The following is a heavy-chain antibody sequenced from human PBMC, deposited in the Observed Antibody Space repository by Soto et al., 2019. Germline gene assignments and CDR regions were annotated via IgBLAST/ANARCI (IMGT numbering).Heavy chain of an antibody. V-gene: IGHV3-9*01. CDR1: GFTFDNCA. D-gene: IGHD1-1*01. Sequence: LRLSCSASGFTFDNCAMHWVRQAPGKGLEWVSGISWDSTTAGYADSVKGRFTISRDDAKNSLYLQMNSLRREDTALYYCVQGRYPTMATPLDHWGQGXLVTVYS. CDR2: ISWDSTTA. CDR3: VQGRYPTMATPLDH. J-gene: IGHJ5*02.